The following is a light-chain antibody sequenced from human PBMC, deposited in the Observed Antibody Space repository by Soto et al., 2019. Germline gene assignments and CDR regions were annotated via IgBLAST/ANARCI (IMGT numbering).Light chain of an antibody. CDR1: QSLLDSDDGNTY. CDR3: MQRIEFPYT. Sequence: DIVMTQTPLSLPVTPGEPASISCRSSQSLLDSDDGNTYLDWYLRKPGKSPQLPSYTLSYRASGGPDRFSGSGSGTDFTLKISRVEAEDVGVYYCMQRIEFPYTFGQGTKLEIK. J-gene: IGKJ2*01. V-gene: IGKV2-40*01. CDR2: TLS.